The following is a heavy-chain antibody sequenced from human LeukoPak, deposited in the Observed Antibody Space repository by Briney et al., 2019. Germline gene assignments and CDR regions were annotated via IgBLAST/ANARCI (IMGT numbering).Heavy chain of an antibody. CDR1: GFTFSSYT. J-gene: IGHJ4*02. CDR3: ASRLRIAAAGSGNNY. V-gene: IGHV3-23*01. D-gene: IGHD6-13*01. CDR2: ISHTSEYT. Sequence: PGGSLRLSCAASGFTFSSYTMSWVRQAPGKGLEWVSAISHTSEYTYHADSVKGRFTISRDNSKNTLYLQMNSLRAEDTAMYYCASRLRIAAAGSGNNYWGQGTLVTVSS.